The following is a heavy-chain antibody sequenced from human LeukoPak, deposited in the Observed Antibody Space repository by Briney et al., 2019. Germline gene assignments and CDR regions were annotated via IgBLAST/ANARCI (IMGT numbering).Heavy chain of an antibody. J-gene: IGHJ4*02. CDR2: ISNSGNTI. Sequence: GGSLRLSCAASGFTFSDYYMNWIRQAPGKGLEWVSYISNSGNTIYYVDSVKGRFTISRDNAKNSVHLQMNSLSAEDTAIYYCASSGCGGDCYSEKTYYLDYWGPGTLVTVSS. V-gene: IGHV3-11*04. CDR1: GFTFSDYY. D-gene: IGHD2-21*02. CDR3: ASSGCGGDCYSEKTYYLDY.